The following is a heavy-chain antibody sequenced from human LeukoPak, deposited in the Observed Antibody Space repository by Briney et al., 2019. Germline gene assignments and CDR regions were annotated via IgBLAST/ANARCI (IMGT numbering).Heavy chain of an antibody. CDR2: ISGSGGST. V-gene: IGHV3-23*01. CDR1: GFTFSSYA. D-gene: IGHD3-10*01. J-gene: IGHJ4*02. Sequence: PGGSLRLSCAASGFTFSSYAMSWVRQAPGKGLEWVSAISGSGGSTYYADSVKGRFTISRDNSKITLYIQMNSLRAEDTAVYYCARAKPKNMVRGLIMRRESRYYFDYWGQGTLVTVSS. CDR3: ARAKPKNMVRGLIMRRESRYYFDY.